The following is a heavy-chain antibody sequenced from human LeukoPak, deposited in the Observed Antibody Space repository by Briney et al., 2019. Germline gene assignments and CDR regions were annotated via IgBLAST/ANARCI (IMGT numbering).Heavy chain of an antibody. D-gene: IGHD5-24*01. Sequence: ASVKVSCKASGHTFTNNFMHWVRQAPGQGLEWIGIINPSGDNTWYAQKFQGRVTMTRDMATSTDYLEVSSLRSEDTAVYYCARDNSLRDTAWWFDPWGQGTLVTVSS. CDR3: ARDNSLRDTAWWFDP. CDR1: GHTFTNNF. J-gene: IGHJ5*02. CDR2: INPSGDNT. V-gene: IGHV1-46*01.